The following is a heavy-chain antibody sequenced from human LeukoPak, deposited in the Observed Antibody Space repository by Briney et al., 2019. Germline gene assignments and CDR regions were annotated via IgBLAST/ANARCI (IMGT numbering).Heavy chain of an antibody. D-gene: IGHD5-18*01. J-gene: IGHJ2*01. CDR1: GFTFSTYA. V-gene: IGHV3-23*01. Sequence: GGSLRLSCAAYGFTFSTYAMSWVRQAPGKGLEWVSAISGSGDSTYYADSVKGRFTISRDNSKNTLYLQMNSLRADDTAVYYCAKDRSGSNYGFAYWYFDLWGRGTLVTVSS. CDR3: AKDRSGSNYGFAYWYFDL. CDR2: ISGSGDST.